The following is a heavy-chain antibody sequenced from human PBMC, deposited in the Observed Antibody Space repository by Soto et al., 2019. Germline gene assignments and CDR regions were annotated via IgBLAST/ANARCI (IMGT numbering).Heavy chain of an antibody. V-gene: IGHV3-30*18. CDR1: GFTFSSYG. Sequence: QVQLVESGGGVVQPGRSLRLSCAASGFTFSSYGMHWVRQAPGKGLEWVAGISYDGSNKYYADSVKGRFTISRDNSKNTLYLQMNSLRAEDTAVYYCAKDRKAVAAASCAFDIWGQGTMVTVSS. CDR3: AKDRKAVAAASCAFDI. D-gene: IGHD6-19*01. J-gene: IGHJ3*02. CDR2: ISYDGSNK.